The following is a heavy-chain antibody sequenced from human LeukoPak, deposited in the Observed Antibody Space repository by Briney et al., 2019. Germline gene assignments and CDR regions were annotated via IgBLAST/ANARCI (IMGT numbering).Heavy chain of an antibody. CDR3: ARDRGVDYCSGGSCSHYYYYMDV. D-gene: IGHD2-15*01. Sequence: ASVKVSCKSSGYTFTGYYMHWVRQAPGQGLEWMGWINPNSGGTNYAQKFQGRVTMTRDTSISTAYMELSRLRSDDTAVYYCARDRGVDYCSGGSCSHYYYYMDVWGKGTTVTISS. V-gene: IGHV1-2*02. CDR1: GYTFTGYY. CDR2: INPNSGGT. J-gene: IGHJ6*03.